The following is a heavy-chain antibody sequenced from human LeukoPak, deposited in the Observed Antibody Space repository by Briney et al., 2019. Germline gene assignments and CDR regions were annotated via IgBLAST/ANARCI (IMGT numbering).Heavy chain of an antibody. D-gene: IGHD1-7*01. CDR2: ISWNSGSI. V-gene: IGHV3-9*03. Sequence: GGSLRLSCAASGFTFDDYAMHWVRQAPGKGLEWVSGISWNSGSIGYADSVKGRFTISRDNAKNSLYLQMNSLRAEDMALYYCAKARSPGNWNYGGYFDYWGQGTLVTVSS. CDR1: GFTFDDYA. J-gene: IGHJ4*02. CDR3: AKARSPGNWNYGGYFDY.